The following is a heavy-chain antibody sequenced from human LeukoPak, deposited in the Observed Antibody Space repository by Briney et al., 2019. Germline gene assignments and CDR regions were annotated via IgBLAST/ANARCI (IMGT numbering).Heavy chain of an antibody. CDR1: GFTFSSHG. CDR3: ARDGGDSSGLFDY. J-gene: IGHJ4*02. V-gene: IGHV3-33*01. D-gene: IGHD3-22*01. Sequence: GSLRLSCAASGFTFSSHGKYWVRQAPGKGLEWVAVIWYDGSNKYYADSVKGRFTISRDNSKNTLYLQMNSLRAEDTAVYYCARDGGDSSGLFDYWGQGTLVTVSS. CDR2: IWYDGSNK.